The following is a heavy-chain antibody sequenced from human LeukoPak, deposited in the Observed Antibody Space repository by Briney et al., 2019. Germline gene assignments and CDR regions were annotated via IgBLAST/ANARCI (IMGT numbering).Heavy chain of an antibody. Sequence: KPSETLSLTCSVSGGSISNYYWSWIRQPPGMGLEWIGYIYYSGSTDYNPSLKSPVTMSVDTSKNQFSLEMSSVTAADTAVYYCARGFSVWTGYYYYYGMDVWGLGTTVTVSS. CDR2: IYYSGST. D-gene: IGHD1-1*01. CDR3: ARGFSVWTGYYYYYGMDV. CDR1: GGSISNYY. V-gene: IGHV4-59*01. J-gene: IGHJ6*02.